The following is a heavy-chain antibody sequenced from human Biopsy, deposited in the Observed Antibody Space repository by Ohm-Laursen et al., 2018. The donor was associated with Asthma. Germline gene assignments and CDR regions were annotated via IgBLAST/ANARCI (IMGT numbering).Heavy chain of an antibody. CDR2: IDPNSGGT. Sequence: GPVKVSCKASGDSFSNYAISWVRQAPGQGLEWMGRIDPNSGGTNYAQKFLGRVTMTRDTSVNTAFMVLSRLRSDDTAVYYCARIKIRIGAGTDRYFDLWGRGTLVTVSS. CDR3: ARIKIRIGAGTDRYFDL. V-gene: IGHV1-2*06. J-gene: IGHJ2*01. D-gene: IGHD3-16*01. CDR1: GDSFSNYA.